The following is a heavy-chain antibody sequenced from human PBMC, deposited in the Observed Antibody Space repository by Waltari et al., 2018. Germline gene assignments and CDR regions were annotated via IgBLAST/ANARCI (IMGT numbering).Heavy chain of an antibody. CDR2: VDPEEVAP. CDR1: GYTFTHCS. J-gene: IGHJ1*01. Sequence: ELQLVQSGAEAKRHGATVRISCAVSGYTFTHCSMHWVHQAPGKGLEWMGLVDPEEVAPIYAEKFPGRVTITADTSTDTAYMELSRLRSEDTAVYYCATSLGTMIVNGYFQHWGQGTLVTVSS. V-gene: IGHV1-69-2*01. D-gene: IGHD3-22*01. CDR3: ATSLGTMIVNGYFQH.